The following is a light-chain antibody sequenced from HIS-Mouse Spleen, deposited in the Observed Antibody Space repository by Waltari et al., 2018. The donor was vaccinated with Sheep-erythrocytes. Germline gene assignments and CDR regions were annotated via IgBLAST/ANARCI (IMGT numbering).Light chain of an antibody. Sequence: QSALTQPPSVSGSPGQSITISCTGTSSDVGGYNHVSWYQQHPGKAPKLMIYDGSKRPSGVSDRFSGSKSGNTASLTISGLQAEDEADYYCCSYAGSSTPLVFGGGTKLTVL. CDR3: CSYAGSSTPLV. V-gene: IGLV2-11*01. J-gene: IGLJ2*01. CDR2: DGS. CDR1: SSDVGGYNH.